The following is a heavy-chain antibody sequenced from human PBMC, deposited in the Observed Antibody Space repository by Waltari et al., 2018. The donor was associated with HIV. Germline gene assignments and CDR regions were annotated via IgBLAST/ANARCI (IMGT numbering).Heavy chain of an antibody. V-gene: IGHV1-24*01. D-gene: IGHD3-10*01. J-gene: IGHJ4*02. Sequence: QVQLVQSGAEVKKPGASVKVSCKVSGYTLTELSMHWVRQAPGKGLEGRGGCDPENGETIYAQKFQGRVTMTEDTSTDTAYMELSSLRSEDTAVYYCAAYYYGSGSYYHAALDDWGQGTLVTVSS. CDR1: GYTLTELS. CDR2: CDPENGET. CDR3: AAYYYGSGSYYHAALDD.